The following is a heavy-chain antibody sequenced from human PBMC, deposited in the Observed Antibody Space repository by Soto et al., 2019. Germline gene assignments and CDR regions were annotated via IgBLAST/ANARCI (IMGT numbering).Heavy chain of an antibody. CDR2: IIPIFGTA. CDR1: GGTFSSYA. Sequence: EASVKVSGKASGGTFSSYAISWVRQAPGQGLEWMGGIIPIFGTANYAQKFQGRVTITADESTSTAYMELSSLRSEDTAVYYCARGPKVGARNGLSYWGQGTLVTVSS. CDR3: ARGPKVGARNGLSY. D-gene: IGHD1-26*01. V-gene: IGHV1-69*13. J-gene: IGHJ4*02.